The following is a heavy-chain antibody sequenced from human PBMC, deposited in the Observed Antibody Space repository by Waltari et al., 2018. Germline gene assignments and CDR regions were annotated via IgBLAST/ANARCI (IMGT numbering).Heavy chain of an antibody. CDR1: GYTFTSYA. D-gene: IGHD3-16*01. Sequence: QVQLVQSGAEVKKPGASVKVSCKASGYTFTSYAMHWVRQAPGQRLEWMGWINAGNGNTKYSQKCQGRVTITRDTSASTAYMELSSLRSEDTAVYYCARGESWPRGGQPPQFLYWGQGTLVTVSS. CDR2: INAGNGNT. J-gene: IGHJ4*02. CDR3: ARGESWPRGGQPPQFLY. V-gene: IGHV1-3*01.